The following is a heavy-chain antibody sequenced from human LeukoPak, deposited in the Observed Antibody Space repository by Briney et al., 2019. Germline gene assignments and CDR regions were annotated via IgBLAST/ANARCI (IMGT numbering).Heavy chain of an antibody. CDR1: GGSINTYY. J-gene: IGHJ6*02. Sequence: PSETLSLTCTVSGGSINTYYWSWIRQPAGKGLEWIGYIYYSGSTNYNPSLKSRVTISVDTSKNQFSLKLSSVTAADTAVYYCARDNPTLAAAGYPSYYGMDVWGQGTTVTVSS. V-gene: IGHV4-59*01. CDR2: IYYSGST. D-gene: IGHD6-13*01. CDR3: ARDNPTLAAAGYPSYYGMDV.